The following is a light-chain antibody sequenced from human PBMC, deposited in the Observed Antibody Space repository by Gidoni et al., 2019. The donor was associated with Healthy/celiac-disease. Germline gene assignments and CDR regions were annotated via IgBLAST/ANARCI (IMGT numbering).Light chain of an antibody. J-gene: IGKJ4*01. CDR2: DAS. CDR1: QSIRNW. CDR3: KKYHHY. Sequence: DIQMTQSPSTLSASVGDGVTITCRARQSIRNWLDWYQQKPGNAPKLLIYDASTLESGVPSRFSGNGSGTEFTLTISSLHPDYSATYYCKKYHHYFGRGTKVEIK. V-gene: IGKV1-5*01.